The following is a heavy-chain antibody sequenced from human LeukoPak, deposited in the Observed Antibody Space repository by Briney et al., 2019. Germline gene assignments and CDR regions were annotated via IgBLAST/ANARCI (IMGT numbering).Heavy chain of an antibody. V-gene: IGHV4-59*11. D-gene: IGHD2-15*01. J-gene: IGHJ3*01. CDR2: IFYTGRA. Sequence: PSENLSLTCTVSGGSTSGHLWTWIRQPPGKGPECIAYIFYTGRAYYNPSLESRVTISVDTSKNQVSLNLRSVTAADTAVYHCARLGGSYSNSFDLWGQGTMVTVSS. CDR1: GGSTSGHL. CDR3: ARLGGSYSNSFDL.